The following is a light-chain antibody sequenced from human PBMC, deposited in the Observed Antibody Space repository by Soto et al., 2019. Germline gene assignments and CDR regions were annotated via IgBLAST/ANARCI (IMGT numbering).Light chain of an antibody. Sequence: EVVMTQSPATLSASPGERVTLSCRASQNLGSSLAWYQQRPGQAPRLLLYGGSTRATGIPARFSGSGSGTEITVTISSLQSEDFAVYYCQQYNYWPPYTFGQGTKLEFK. CDR3: QQYNYWPPYT. CDR1: QNLGSS. CDR2: GGS. J-gene: IGKJ2*01. V-gene: IGKV3-15*01.